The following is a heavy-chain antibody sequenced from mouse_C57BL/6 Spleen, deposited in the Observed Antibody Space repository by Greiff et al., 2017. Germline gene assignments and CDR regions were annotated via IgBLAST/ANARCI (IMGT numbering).Heavy chain of an antibody. Sequence: VKLQESDAELVKPGASVKISCKVSGYTFTDHTIHWMKQRPEQGLEWIGYIYPRDGSTKYNEKFKGKATLTADKSSSTAYMQLNSLTSEDSAVYFCARWRDYGSSFDYWGQGTTLTVSS. D-gene: IGHD1-1*01. CDR1: GYTFTDHT. CDR3: ARWRDYGSSFDY. V-gene: IGHV1-78*01. J-gene: IGHJ2*01. CDR2: IYPRDGST.